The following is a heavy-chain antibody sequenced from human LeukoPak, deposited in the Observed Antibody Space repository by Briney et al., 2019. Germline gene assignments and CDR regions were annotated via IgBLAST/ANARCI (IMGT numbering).Heavy chain of an antibody. V-gene: IGHV3-7*03. CDR3: ARLYGDSHIDY. Sequence: GGSLRLSCEASGFTFSSYWMSWVRQAPGKGLEWVANIKQDGSEKYYVDSVKGRFTISRDNAKNSLYLQMNSLRAEDTAVYYCARLYGDSHIDYWGQGTLVTVSS. J-gene: IGHJ4*02. D-gene: IGHD4-17*01. CDR2: IKQDGSEK. CDR1: GFTFSSYW.